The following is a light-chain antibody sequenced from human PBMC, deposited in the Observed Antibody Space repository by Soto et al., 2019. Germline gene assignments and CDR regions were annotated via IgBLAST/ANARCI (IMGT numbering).Light chain of an antibody. V-gene: IGKV1-5*01. CDR3: QQYDVYPWT. CDR1: QGFTRW. CDR2: EAS. J-gene: IGKJ1*01. Sequence: DIPMTQSPSTLSASIGDRVTITCRASQGFTRWLAWYQQKPGKAPKLLISEASILQAGVPSRFSGSGSGTDFTLTISSLQPDDFGTYYCQQYDVYPWTFGQGTKVEIK.